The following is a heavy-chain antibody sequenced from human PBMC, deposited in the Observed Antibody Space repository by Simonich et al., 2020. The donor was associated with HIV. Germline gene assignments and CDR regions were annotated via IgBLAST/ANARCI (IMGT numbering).Heavy chain of an antibody. J-gene: IGHJ4*02. Sequence: EVQLVQSGAEVKKPGATVKISCRVFGYTFTDYDMHWVQQAPGKGLEWEGVVEPQSGERIYAGKFKGRFTITADTSRDTAYMELSSLRSEDTAGYYCATEVGLKGHGYKQSAYWGQGTLVTVSS. V-gene: IGHV1-69-2*01. CDR1: GYTFTDYD. CDR3: ATEVGLKGHGYKQSAY. CDR2: VEPQSGER. D-gene: IGHD5-12*01.